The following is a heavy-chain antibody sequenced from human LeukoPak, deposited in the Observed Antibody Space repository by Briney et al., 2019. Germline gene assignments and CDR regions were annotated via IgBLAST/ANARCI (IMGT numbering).Heavy chain of an antibody. J-gene: IGHJ4*02. CDR2: MNPNSGNT. V-gene: IGHV1-8*03. CDR1: GYTFTSYD. D-gene: IGHD2-2*02. Sequence: ASVKVSCKASGYTFTSYDINWVRQATGQGLEWMGWMNPNSGNTGYAQKFQGRVTITRNTSISTAYMELSSLRSEDTAVYYCARGGRGYCSSTSCYTSAHFDYWGQGTLVTVSS. CDR3: ARGGRGYCSSTSCYTSAHFDY.